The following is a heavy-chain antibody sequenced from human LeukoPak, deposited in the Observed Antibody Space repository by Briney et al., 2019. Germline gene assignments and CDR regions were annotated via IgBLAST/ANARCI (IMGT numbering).Heavy chain of an antibody. D-gene: IGHD3-10*01. CDR2: ISGSGTI. CDR1: GGSISSGYY. CDR3: ARDSGTTGEVKFDP. Sequence: PSQTLSLTCTVSGGSISSGYYWGWIRQPPGKGLEWIGRISGSGTITYNPALQSRLSISIDTSKNQFSLKLMSVTAADTAVYYCARDSGTTGEVKFDPWGQGTLVTVSS. J-gene: IGHJ5*02. V-gene: IGHV4-61*02.